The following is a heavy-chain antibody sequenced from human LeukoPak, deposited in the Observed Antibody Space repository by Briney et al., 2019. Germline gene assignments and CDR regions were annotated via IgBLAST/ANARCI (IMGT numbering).Heavy chain of an antibody. CDR3: ARVGGLVGPRYDY. D-gene: IGHD3-16*01. CDR2: IIPIFGTA. Sequence: GASVKVSCKASGGTFSSYAISWVRQAPGQGLEWMGGIIPIFGTANYAQKFQGRVTITADESTSTAYMELSSLRSEDTAVYYCARVGGLVGPRYDYWGQGTLVTVSS. CDR1: GGTFSSYA. V-gene: IGHV1-69*13. J-gene: IGHJ4*02.